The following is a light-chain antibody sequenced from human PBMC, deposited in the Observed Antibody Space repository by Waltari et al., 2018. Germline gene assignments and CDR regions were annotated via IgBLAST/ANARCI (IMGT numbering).Light chain of an antibody. J-gene: IGLJ3*02. CDR3: SSYTSSSFQGV. CDR1: SSDVGAYNY. V-gene: IGLV2-14*03. CDR2: DVN. Sequence: QSALTQPASVSGSPGQSITISCTGTSSDVGAYNYVPWYQQHPGKAPKLMIYDVNDRPSGVSNRFSGSKSGNTASLTISGLQAEDEADYYCSSYTSSSFQGVFGGGTKLTVL.